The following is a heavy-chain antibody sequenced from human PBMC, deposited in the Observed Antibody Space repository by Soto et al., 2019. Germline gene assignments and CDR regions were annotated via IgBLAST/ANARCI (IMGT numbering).Heavy chain of an antibody. CDR3: ASPPCGDYYYYYMDV. CDR1: GFTFSSYA. CDR2: ISYDGSNK. J-gene: IGHJ6*03. Sequence: GGSLRLSCAASGFTFSSYAMHWVRQAPGKGLEWVAVISYDGSNKYYADSVKGRFTISRDNSKNTLYLQMNSLRAEDTAVYYCASPPCGDYYYYYMDVWGKGTTVTVSS. D-gene: IGHD4-17*01. V-gene: IGHV3-30*04.